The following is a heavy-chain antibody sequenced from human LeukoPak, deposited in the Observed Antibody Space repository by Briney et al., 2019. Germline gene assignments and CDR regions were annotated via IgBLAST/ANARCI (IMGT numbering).Heavy chain of an antibody. V-gene: IGHV5-51*01. Sequence: GESLQISCQGSGYTFKTYWIAWVRQMPGNGLQWMGSIYPADFDTRYSPSFQGQVTISADKSINTAYLQWNTLKASDTAKYYCARLGAVARGIDYWGQGTLVTVSS. CDR3: ARLGAVARGIDY. CDR2: IYPADFDT. D-gene: IGHD6-19*01. CDR1: GYTFKTYW. J-gene: IGHJ4*02.